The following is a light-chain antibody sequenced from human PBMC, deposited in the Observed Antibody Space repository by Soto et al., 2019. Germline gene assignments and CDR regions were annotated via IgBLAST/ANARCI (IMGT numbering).Light chain of an antibody. CDR1: QSVLYSSNNKNY. V-gene: IGKV4-1*01. Sequence: DIVMTKSADSLAVSLGERAIINCKSSQSVLYSSNNKNYLAWYQQKPGQPPKLLIYWASYRESGVPDRLSGSGSGTDFTLTISSLEAEDVAVYYCQQYYTTPWTFGQGTNVEIK. CDR3: QQYYTTPWT. J-gene: IGKJ1*01. CDR2: WAS.